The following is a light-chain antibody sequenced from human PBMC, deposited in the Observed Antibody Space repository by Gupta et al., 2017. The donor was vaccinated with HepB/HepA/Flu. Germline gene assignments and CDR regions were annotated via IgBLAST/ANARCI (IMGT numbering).Light chain of an antibody. Sequence: DVVLTQSPLSLPVTLGQPASISCRSSQSRGYSDGSVWLSWFQQRPGQSPRRLIYDGSNRDSGVPARFIGSGSGTDFTFKISSGEAEDVGVYYCRQHNYCPDTFGQGTKLEI. V-gene: IGKV2-30*01. J-gene: IGKJ2*01. CDR1: QSRGYSDGSVW. CDR2: DGS. CDR3: RQHNYCPDT.